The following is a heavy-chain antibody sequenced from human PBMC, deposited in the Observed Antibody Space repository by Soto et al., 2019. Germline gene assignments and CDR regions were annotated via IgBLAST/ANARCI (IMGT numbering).Heavy chain of an antibody. CDR1: GFPFSSFN. J-gene: IGHJ4*02. Sequence: PGGSLRLSCAASGFPFSSFNMHWVRQAPGKGLEWVAGISFNGSNKYYADSVKGRFTISRDNSKNTVYLQMNSLRAEDTAVYYCAKDAIVLLMYDWSTFWDYWGQGTLVTVSS. D-gene: IGHD2-8*01. CDR2: ISFNGSNK. V-gene: IGHV3-30*18. CDR3: AKDAIVLLMYDWSTFWDY.